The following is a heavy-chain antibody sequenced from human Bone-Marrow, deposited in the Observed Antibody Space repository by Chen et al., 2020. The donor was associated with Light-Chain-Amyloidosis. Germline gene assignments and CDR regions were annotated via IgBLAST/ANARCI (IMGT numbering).Heavy chain of an antibody. J-gene: IGHJ6*02. Sequence: QVPLQESGPGLVKPSQTLSLTCSVSGGSIHSGGYYWSWIRQHPGKGLEWIGFIDYSGSSYYNPSLQSRVTISIDTSKKEFSLRLSSVTAADTAVYYCARDRYSTTPWDYSSGMDVWGQGTTVTVSS. CDR2: IDYSGSS. CDR3: ARDRYSTTPWDYSSGMDV. D-gene: IGHD1-1*01. V-gene: IGHV4-31*03. CDR1: GGSIHSGGYY.